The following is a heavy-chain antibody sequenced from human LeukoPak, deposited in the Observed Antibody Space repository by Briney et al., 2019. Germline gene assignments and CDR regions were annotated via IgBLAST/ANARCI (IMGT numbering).Heavy chain of an antibody. CDR2: IYHSGST. CDR3: ARGAGYCSSTSCLENNWFDP. D-gene: IGHD2-2*01. Sequence: SETLSLTCAVSGGSISSGGYSWSWIRQPPGKGLEWIGYIYHSGSTYCNPSLKSRVTISVDRSKNQFSLKLSSVTAADTAVYYCARGAGYCSSTSCLENNWFDPWGQGTLVTVSS. V-gene: IGHV4-30-2*01. J-gene: IGHJ5*02. CDR1: GGSISSGGYS.